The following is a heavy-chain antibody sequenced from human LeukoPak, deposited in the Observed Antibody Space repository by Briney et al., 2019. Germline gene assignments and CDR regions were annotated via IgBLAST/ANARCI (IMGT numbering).Heavy chain of an antibody. CDR1: GGTFSSYA. V-gene: IGHV1-69*06. CDR2: IIPIFGTA. Sequence: ASVKVSCKASGGTFSSYAISWVRQAPGQGLEWMGGIIPIFGTANYAQKFQGRVTITADKSTSTAYMELSSLRSEDTAVYYCARYRDGYNYDYFDYWGQGTLVTVSS. CDR3: ARYRDGYNYDYFDY. D-gene: IGHD5-24*01. J-gene: IGHJ4*02.